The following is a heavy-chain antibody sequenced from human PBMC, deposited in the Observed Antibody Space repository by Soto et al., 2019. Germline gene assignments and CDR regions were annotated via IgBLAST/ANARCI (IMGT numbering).Heavy chain of an antibody. J-gene: IGHJ6*02. CDR2: ISSSSSYI. V-gene: IGHV3-21*01. CDR1: GFTFSSYS. Sequence: EVQLVESGGGLVKPGGSLRLSCAASGFTFSSYSMNWVRQAPGKGLEWVSSISSSSSYIYYADSVKGRFTISRDNAKNSLYLQMNSLRAEDTAVYYCARADYYGSGSYLWYYYGMDVWGQGTTVTVSS. CDR3: ARADYYGSGSYLWYYYGMDV. D-gene: IGHD3-10*01.